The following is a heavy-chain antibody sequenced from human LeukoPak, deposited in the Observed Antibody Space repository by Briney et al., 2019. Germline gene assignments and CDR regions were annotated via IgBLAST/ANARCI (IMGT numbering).Heavy chain of an antibody. D-gene: IGHD3-22*01. CDR1: GFTFSTYW. CDR3: ARAPSEIGGYYPEYFRH. CDR2: IKSDGSK. Sequence: GGSLRLSCAASGFTFSTYWMHWVRQAPGKGLVWVSRIKSDGSKNYADSVKGRFTISRDNAKNTVSLQMNSLRPEDTGVYYCARAPSEIGGYYPEYFRHWGQGTLVTVSS. V-gene: IGHV3-74*01. J-gene: IGHJ1*01.